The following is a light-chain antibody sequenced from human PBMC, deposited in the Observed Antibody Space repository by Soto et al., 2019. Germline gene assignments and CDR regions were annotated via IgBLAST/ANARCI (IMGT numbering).Light chain of an antibody. Sequence: DIVLTQSPGTVSLSPGERAALSCRASQSVLTNLAWYQQKHGQAPRLLIYGASTRATGVPARFSGSGSGTEFILTISSLQSEDFAVYYCQHYNNWLATFGGGTKVDIK. CDR3: QHYNNWLAT. CDR1: QSVLTN. V-gene: IGKV3-15*01. J-gene: IGKJ4*01. CDR2: GAS.